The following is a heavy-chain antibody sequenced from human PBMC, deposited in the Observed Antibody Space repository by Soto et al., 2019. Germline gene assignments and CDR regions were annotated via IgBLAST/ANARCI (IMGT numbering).Heavy chain of an antibody. D-gene: IGHD2-15*01. Sequence: SGPTLVNPTQTLTLTCTFSGFSLTTRGVGVGWIRQPPGKALEWLALIYWDDDEGYSPSLKSRLTITKDTSKNQVVLTMTNMDPVDTATYYCAHWHQPGCSGGSCYLYYFDSWGQGTLVTVSS. CDR1: GFSLTTRGVG. CDR2: IYWDDDE. J-gene: IGHJ4*02. V-gene: IGHV2-5*02. CDR3: AHWHQPGCSGGSCYLYYFDS.